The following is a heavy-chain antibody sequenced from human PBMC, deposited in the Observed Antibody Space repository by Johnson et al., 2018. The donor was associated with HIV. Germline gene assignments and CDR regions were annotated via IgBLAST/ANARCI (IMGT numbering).Heavy chain of an antibody. CDR3: ARGFCSNGVCSSLLGFDAFDI. CDR2: IKQDGSEK. Sequence: VQLVESGGGLVQPGGSLRLSCAASGFTLSSDWMSWVRQAPGKGLEWVANIKQDGSEKYYVDSVKGRFTVSRDNSKNTLYLQMNSLRAEDTAVYYCARGFCSNGVCSSLLGFDAFDIWGQGTTVTVSS. D-gene: IGHD2-8*01. CDR1: GFTLSSDW. V-gene: IGHV3-7*01. J-gene: IGHJ3*02.